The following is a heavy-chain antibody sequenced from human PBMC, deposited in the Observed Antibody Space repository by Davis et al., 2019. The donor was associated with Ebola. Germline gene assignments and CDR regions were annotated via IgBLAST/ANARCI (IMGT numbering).Heavy chain of an antibody. CDR2: ISSSSSYI. CDR1: GFTFSSYA. J-gene: IGHJ4*02. CDR3: ARDKYYYDSSGYSVSLDY. D-gene: IGHD3-22*01. V-gene: IGHV3-21*01. Sequence: GGSLRLSCAASGFTFSSYAMSWVRQAPGKGLEWVSSISSSSSYIYYADSVKGRFTISRDNAKNSLYLQMNSLRAEDTAVYYCARDKYYYDSSGYSVSLDYWGQGTLVTVSS.